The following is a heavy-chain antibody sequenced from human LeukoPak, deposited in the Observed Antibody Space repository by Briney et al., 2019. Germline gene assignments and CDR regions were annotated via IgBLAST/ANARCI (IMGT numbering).Heavy chain of an antibody. Sequence: ETGGSLRLSCAASGFTFSSYAMSWVRQAPGKGLEWVSFIRRNSYGGTAEYAASVKGRSTMSRDDSRSIAYLQMNSLESEDTAVYFCARGRAGSHLQLIFDDWGQGTLVTVSS. CDR2: IRRNSYGGTA. CDR1: GFTFSSYA. J-gene: IGHJ4*02. CDR3: ARGRAGSHLQLIFDD. D-gene: IGHD5-24*01. V-gene: IGHV3-49*04.